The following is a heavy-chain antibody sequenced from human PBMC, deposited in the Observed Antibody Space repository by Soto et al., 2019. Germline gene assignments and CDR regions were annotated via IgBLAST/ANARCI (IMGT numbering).Heavy chain of an antibody. CDR3: ARYIVVVTATYAFDI. Sequence: QVQLVESGGGVVQPGRSLRLSCAASGFTFSSYAMHWVRQAPGKGLEWVAVISYAGSNKYYADSVKGRFTSSRDHSKKTLYLQMNSLRAEDTAVYYCARYIVVVTATYAFDIWGQGTMVTVSS. V-gene: IGHV3-30-3*01. D-gene: IGHD2-21*02. J-gene: IGHJ3*02. CDR1: GFTFSSYA. CDR2: ISYAGSNK.